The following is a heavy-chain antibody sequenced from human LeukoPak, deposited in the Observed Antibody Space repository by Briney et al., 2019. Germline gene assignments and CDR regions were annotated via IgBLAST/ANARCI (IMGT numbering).Heavy chain of an antibody. CDR2: INHSGST. CDR3: ARGLMAGSGGY. CDR1: GGSFSGYY. D-gene: IGHD3-10*01. V-gene: IGHV4-34*01. J-gene: IGHJ4*02. Sequence: SETLSLTCAVYGGSFSGYYWSWIRQPPGKGLEWIGEINHSGSTNYNPSLKSRATISVDTSKNQFSLKLSSVTAADTAVYYCARGLMAGSGGYWGQGTLVTVSS.